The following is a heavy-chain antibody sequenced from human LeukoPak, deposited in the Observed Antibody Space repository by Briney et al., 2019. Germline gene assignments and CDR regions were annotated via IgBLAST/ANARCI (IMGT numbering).Heavy chain of an antibody. Sequence: TSVKVSCEASGFTFTSSAMQWVRQARGQRLEWIGWIVVGSGNTNYAQKFQERVTITRDMSTSTAYMELSSVRSEDTAVDYCAQESFTGKDDYFDYWGQGTLVTVSS. CDR2: IVVGSGNT. CDR3: AQESFTGKDDYFDY. J-gene: IGHJ4*02. V-gene: IGHV1-58*02. CDR1: GFTFTSSA. D-gene: IGHD4-11*01.